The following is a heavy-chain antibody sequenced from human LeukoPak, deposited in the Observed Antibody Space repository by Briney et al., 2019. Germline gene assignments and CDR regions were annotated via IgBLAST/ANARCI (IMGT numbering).Heavy chain of an antibody. CDR1: GGSISGQY. V-gene: IGHV4-59*11. D-gene: IGHD1-26*01. CDR2: VSYSGST. CDR3: ARGGASSRYFDY. J-gene: IGHJ4*02. Sequence: KPSETLSLTCTVSGGSISGQYWSWIRQPPGKGLEWIGFVSYSGSTNYNPSLNGRVTISLDTSKNQFSLRLNSVTAADTAVNYCARGGASSRYFDYWGQGTLVTVSS.